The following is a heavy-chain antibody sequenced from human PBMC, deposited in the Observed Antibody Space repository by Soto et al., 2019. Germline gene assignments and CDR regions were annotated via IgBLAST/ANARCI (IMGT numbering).Heavy chain of an antibody. D-gene: IGHD2-15*01. Sequence: SETLSLTCTVSGGSIIRGDYYWIWIRQPPGKGLEWMGYIYYSGSTYYNPSLKSRLSISADTSKNQFSLKLSSLTAADTAVYYCARGYCSGGSCCDHDAFDIWGQGTLVTVSS. V-gene: IGHV4-30-4*01. CDR2: IYYSGST. CDR1: GGSIIRGDYY. J-gene: IGHJ3*02. CDR3: ARGYCSGGSCCDHDAFDI.